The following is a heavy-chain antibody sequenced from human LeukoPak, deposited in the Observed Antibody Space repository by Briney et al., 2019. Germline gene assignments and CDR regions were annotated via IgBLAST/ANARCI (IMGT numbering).Heavy chain of an antibody. D-gene: IGHD2-2*01. V-gene: IGHV4-4*03. CDR2: IYHSGST. CDR3: ARGRTGYQLLPTKKDYSYYYMDV. CDR1: GGSISSSNW. J-gene: IGHJ6*03. Sequence: PETLSLTCAVSGGSISSSNWWSWVRQTPGKGLEWIGEIYHSGSTNYNPSLKSRVTILVDKSKNQFSLKLSSVTAADAAVYYCARGRTGYQLLPTKKDYSYYYMDVWDKGTTVTVSS.